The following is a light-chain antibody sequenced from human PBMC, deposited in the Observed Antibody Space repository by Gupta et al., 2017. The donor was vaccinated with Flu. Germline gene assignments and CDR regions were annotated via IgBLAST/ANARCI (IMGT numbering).Light chain of an antibody. CDR3: QVCDNNSVL. J-gene: IGLJ3*02. CDR1: YIGSKN. V-gene: IGLV3-9*01. Sequence: SYVATQPPAVSGALGQTATITCGGYYIGSKNVHWYQLKPGQAPLQIIYRDTNRPSEIPEGFSASTSGNPATLTISRAQVGDEDDYYCQVCDNNSVLFGGGTKLTVL. CDR2: RDT.